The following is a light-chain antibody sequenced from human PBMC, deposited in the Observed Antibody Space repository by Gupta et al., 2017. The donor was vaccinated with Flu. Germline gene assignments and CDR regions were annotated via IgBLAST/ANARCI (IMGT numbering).Light chain of an antibody. CDR3: QQHEAYPLT. CDR2: KAS. V-gene: IGKV1-5*03. J-gene: IGKJ4*01. Sequence: DIQMTQSPSTLSASVGDRVTITCRASQSISSWLAWYQQKPGKAPKLLIYKASSLESGVPSRFSGSGSGTEFTLTISSLHPDDLAAYYCQQHEAYPLTFGGGTKVEIK. CDR1: QSISSW.